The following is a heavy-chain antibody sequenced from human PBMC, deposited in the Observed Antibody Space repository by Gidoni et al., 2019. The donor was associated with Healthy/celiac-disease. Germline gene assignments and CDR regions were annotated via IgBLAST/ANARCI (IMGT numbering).Heavy chain of an antibody. Sequence: EVQLVESGGGLVQPGGSLRLSCSASGFTFSSYSMNWVRQAPGKGLEWVSYISSSSSTIYYADSVKGRFTISRDNAKNSLYLQMNSLRAEDTAVYYCASTFGNYYYDGHFDIWGQGTMVTVSS. CDR2: ISSSSSTI. D-gene: IGHD3-22*01. CDR3: ASTFGNYYYDGHFDI. J-gene: IGHJ3*02. CDR1: GFTFSSYS. V-gene: IGHV3-48*04.